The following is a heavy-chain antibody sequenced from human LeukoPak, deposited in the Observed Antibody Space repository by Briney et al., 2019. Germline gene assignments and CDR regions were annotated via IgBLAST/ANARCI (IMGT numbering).Heavy chain of an antibody. CDR2: IHSYGTST. D-gene: IGHD3-22*01. J-gene: IGHJ4*02. V-gene: IGHV3-64D*06. CDR1: GVIFSTYG. CDR3: ANENYYETSAYSDH. Sequence: GGSLRLSCSASGVIFSTYGMHWVRQAPGKGLEYVSGIHSYGTSTYYADSVKGRFSISRDNSKNTLCLQMSSLRAEDTAVYYCANENYYETSAYSDHWGQGTLVTVSS.